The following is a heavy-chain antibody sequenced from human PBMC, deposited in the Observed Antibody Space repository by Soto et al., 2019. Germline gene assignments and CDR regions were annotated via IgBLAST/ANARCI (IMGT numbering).Heavy chain of an antibody. CDR3: AKLIIDWTIRRGYYYRMDV. D-gene: IGHD1-1*01. CDR1: GYSFTSYW. V-gene: IGHV5-10-1*01. J-gene: IGHJ6*02. CDR2: IDPSDSYT. Sequence: PXESLKISCKGSGYSFTSYWISWVRQMPGKGLEWMGRIDPSDSYTNYSPSFQGHVTISADKSISTAYLQWSSLKASDTAMYYCAKLIIDWTIRRGYYYRMDVWGQGATVTVSS.